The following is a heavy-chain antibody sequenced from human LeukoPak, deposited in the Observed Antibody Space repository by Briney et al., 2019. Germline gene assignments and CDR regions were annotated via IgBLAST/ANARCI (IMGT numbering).Heavy chain of an antibody. D-gene: IGHD6-13*01. Sequence: SETLSLTCTVSGGSISSYYWSWIRQPPGKGLEWIGYIYYSGSTNYNPSLKSRVTISVDTSKNQFSLKLSSVTAADTAVYYCARGGGRQLVGLGYWGQGTLVTVSS. CDR2: IYYSGST. J-gene: IGHJ4*02. CDR3: ARGGGRQLVGLGY. CDR1: GGSISSYY. V-gene: IGHV4-59*01.